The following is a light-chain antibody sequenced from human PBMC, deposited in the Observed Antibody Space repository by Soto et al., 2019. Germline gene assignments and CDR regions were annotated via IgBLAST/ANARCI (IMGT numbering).Light chain of an antibody. CDR2: DAS. V-gene: IGKV1-5*01. J-gene: IGKJ1*01. CDR1: QSMNDW. CDR3: LRYNAFSQT. Sequence: DIPMTQSPSTLSASVGDRVTITCRASQSMNDWLAWYQQKPGKAPKVLIYDASSLQSGVPSRFSGGRSGTEFTLTIDSLQPDDVATYYCLRYNAFSQTFGQGTKVEL.